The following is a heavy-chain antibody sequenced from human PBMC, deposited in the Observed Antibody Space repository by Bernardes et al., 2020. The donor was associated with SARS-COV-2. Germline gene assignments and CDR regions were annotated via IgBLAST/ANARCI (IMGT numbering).Heavy chain of an antibody. Sequence: SETLSLTCTVSGGSISSYYWSWIRQPPGKGLEWIGYIYYSGSTNYNPSLKSRVTISVDTSKNQFSLKLSSVTAADTAVYYCARQDGDYLVDYWGQGTLVTDS. CDR3: ARQDGDYLVDY. V-gene: IGHV4-59*01. CDR1: GGSISSYY. D-gene: IGHD4-17*01. CDR2: IYYSGST. J-gene: IGHJ4*02.